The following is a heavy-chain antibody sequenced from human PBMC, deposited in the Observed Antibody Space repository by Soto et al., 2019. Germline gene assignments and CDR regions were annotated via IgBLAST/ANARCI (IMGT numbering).Heavy chain of an antibody. Sequence: SETLSLTCGVSGGSIGSSSFYWDWIRPPPGKGLEWIGTIYYTGTSNYNPSLKSRVTISVDTSKNQFSLKLSSVTAADTAVYYCTRHAIGVVVPAAIRNWGQGSLVTVSS. V-gene: IGHV4-39*01. CDR2: IYYTGTS. CDR1: GGSIGSSSFY. CDR3: TRHAIGVVVPAAIRN. D-gene: IGHD2-15*01. J-gene: IGHJ1*01.